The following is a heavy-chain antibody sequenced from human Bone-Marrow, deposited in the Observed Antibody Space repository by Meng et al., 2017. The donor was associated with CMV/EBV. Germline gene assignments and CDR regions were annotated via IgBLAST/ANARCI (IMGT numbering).Heavy chain of an antibody. CDR3: ARTAVVIIRRTDY. D-gene: IGHD3-3*01. CDR2: INHSGST. CDR1: GGSFSGYY. Sequence: SETLSLTCAVYGGSFSGYYWSWIRQSPGKGLEWIGEINHSGSTNYNPSLKSRVTISVDTSKNQFSLKLSSVTAADTAVYYRARTAVVIIRRTDYWGQGTLVTVSS. J-gene: IGHJ4*02. V-gene: IGHV4-34*01.